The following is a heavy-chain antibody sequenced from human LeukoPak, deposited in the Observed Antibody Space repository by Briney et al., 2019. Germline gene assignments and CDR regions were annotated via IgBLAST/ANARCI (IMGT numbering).Heavy chain of an antibody. Sequence: GGSLRLSCAASGSTFGNSWVHWVRQAPGKGLVWVSLINADGSTTTYADSVKGRFTISGDNARNTVSLQMNSLTIEDTAVYYCVVVVEPPDSDGFDVWGQGTMITVSS. CDR3: VVVVEPPDSDGFDV. J-gene: IGHJ3*01. D-gene: IGHD1-14*01. V-gene: IGHV3-74*01. CDR2: INADGSTT. CDR1: GSTFGNSW.